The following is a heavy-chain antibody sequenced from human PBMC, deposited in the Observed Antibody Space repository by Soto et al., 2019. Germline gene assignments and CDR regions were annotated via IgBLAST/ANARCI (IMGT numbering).Heavy chain of an antibody. CDR1: GFTFSSYD. Sequence: GGSLRLSCAASGFTFSSYDMHWVRQATGKGLEWVSAIGTAGDTYYPGSVKGRFTISRENAKNSLYLQMNSLRAGDTAVYYCARGQPGGQLLSVPDYWGQGTLVTVSS. V-gene: IGHV3-13*01. CDR3: ARGQPGGQLLSVPDY. CDR2: IGTAGDT. J-gene: IGHJ4*02. D-gene: IGHD2-2*01.